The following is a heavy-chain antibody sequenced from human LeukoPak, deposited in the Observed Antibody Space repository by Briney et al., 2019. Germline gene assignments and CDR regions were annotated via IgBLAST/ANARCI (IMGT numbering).Heavy chain of an antibody. J-gene: IGHJ4*02. Sequence: GGSLRLSCGASGFTFSSSAMHWVRQGPGEGLEWVAYIAHHGNNKYYADSVKGRFTISRDNSKRSLYLQMNSLRADDTTVDYCAKDGSWSCTDWGQGTLVRVSS. V-gene: IGHV3-30*02. CDR1: GFTFSSSA. CDR2: IAHHGNNK. CDR3: AKDGSWSCTD. D-gene: IGHD2-8*02.